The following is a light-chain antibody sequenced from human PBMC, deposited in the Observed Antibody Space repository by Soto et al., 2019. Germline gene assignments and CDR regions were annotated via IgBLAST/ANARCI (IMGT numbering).Light chain of an antibody. CDR2: EVS. J-gene: IGLJ2*01. Sequence: QLVLTQPPSASGSPGQSVTISCTGTSSDVGGYNYVSWYQQHPGKAPKLVIYEVSKRPSGVPDRFSGSKSGNTASLTVSGLQFEVEADYYCSSYAGSNNDVVFGGGTKLTV. CDR3: SSYAGSNNDVV. V-gene: IGLV2-8*01. CDR1: SSDVGGYNY.